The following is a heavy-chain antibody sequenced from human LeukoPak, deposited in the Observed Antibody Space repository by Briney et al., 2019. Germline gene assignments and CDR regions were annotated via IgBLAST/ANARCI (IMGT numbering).Heavy chain of an antibody. CDR2: IWYDGSNK. CDR1: GFTFSRFG. V-gene: IGHV3-33*01. Sequence: QPGRSLRLSCAASGFTFSRFGMHWVRQAPGKGLEWVAVIWYDGSNKYYADSVKGRFTISRDNSKNTLYLEMDGLRAEDTAVYYCARDYYYDSSGYWDYYFDYWGQGTLVSVSS. CDR3: ARDYYYDSSGYWDYYFDY. J-gene: IGHJ4*02. D-gene: IGHD3-22*01.